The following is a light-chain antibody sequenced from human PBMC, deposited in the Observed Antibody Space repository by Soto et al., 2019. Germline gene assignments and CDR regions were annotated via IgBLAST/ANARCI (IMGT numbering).Light chain of an antibody. V-gene: IGLV1-40*01. J-gene: IGLJ1*01. Sequence: QSVLTQPPSVSGAPGQRVIISCTGSSSNIGAGRDVHWYRQFPGEAPKFLISDSNHRPSGVPDRSSVSKSGASASLAITGLRAEDEGDYFCQSYGTSLSGLYVFGTGTKVTV. CDR3: QSYGTSLSGLYV. CDR2: DSN. CDR1: SSNIGAGRD.